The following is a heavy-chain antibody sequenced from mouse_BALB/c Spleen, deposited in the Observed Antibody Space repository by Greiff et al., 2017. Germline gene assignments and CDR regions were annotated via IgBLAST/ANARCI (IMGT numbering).Heavy chain of an antibody. CDR1: GFTFSSYT. V-gene: IGHV5-6-4*01. CDR2: ISSGGSYT. CDR3: TRNDYGGYFDV. Sequence: EVKVVESGGGLVKPGGSLKLSCAASGFTFSSYTMSWVRQTPEKRLEWVATISSGGSYTYYPDSVKGRFTISRDNAKNTLYLQMSSLKSEDTAMYYCTRNDYGGYFDVWGAGTTVTVSS. D-gene: IGHD2-4*01. J-gene: IGHJ1*01.